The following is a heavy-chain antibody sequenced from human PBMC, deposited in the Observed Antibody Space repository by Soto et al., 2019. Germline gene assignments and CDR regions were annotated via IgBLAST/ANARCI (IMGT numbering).Heavy chain of an antibody. D-gene: IGHD5-12*01. CDR3: ARDRQRWLQLGLKYFDY. V-gene: IGHV3-23*01. J-gene: IGHJ4*02. Sequence: GGSLRLSCAASGFTFSSYAMSWVRQAPGKGLECVSGIYGSGGGIEYADSVKGRFTISRDNSKNTVYLQMNSLRAEDTAVYYCARDRQRWLQLGLKYFDYWGQGTLVTVSS. CDR2: IYGSGGGI. CDR1: GFTFSSYA.